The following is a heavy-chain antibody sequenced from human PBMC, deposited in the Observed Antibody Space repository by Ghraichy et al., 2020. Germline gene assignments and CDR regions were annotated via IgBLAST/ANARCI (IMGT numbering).Heavy chain of an antibody. CDR3: ARGPLGYCSSTSCFRYLGNGRMDV. J-gene: IGHJ6*02. V-gene: IGHV4-34*01. D-gene: IGHD2-2*01. CDR2: INHSGST. CDR1: GGSFSGYY. Sequence: SQTLSLTCAVYGGSFSGYYWSWIRQPPGKGLEWIGEINHSGSTNYNPSLKSRVTISVDTSKNQFSLKLSSVTAADTAVYYCARGPLGYCSSTSCFRYLGNGRMDVWGQGTTVTVSS.